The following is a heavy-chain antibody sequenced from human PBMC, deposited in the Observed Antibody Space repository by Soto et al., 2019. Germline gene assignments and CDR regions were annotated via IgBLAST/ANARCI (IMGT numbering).Heavy chain of an antibody. J-gene: IGHJ6*02. CDR2: ISSSGSTI. CDR1: GFTFSDYY. V-gene: IGHV3-11*01. D-gene: IGHD4-4*01. Sequence: GGSLRLSCAASGFTFSDYYMSWIRQAPGKGLEWVSYISSSGSTIYYADSVKGRFTISRDNAKNSLYLQMNSLRAEDTAVYYCARSLYSNYISYYYGMDVWGQGTTVTVSS. CDR3: ARSLYSNYISYYYGMDV.